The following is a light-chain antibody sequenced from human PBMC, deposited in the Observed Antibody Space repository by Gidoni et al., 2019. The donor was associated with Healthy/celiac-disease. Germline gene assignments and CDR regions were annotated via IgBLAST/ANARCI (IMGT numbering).Light chain of an antibody. Sequence: DIQMTQSPSSLSASVGDRVTITCRASQGISNYLAWYQQKPGKVPKLLIYASTLQSGVPSRFSGSGSGTDFTLTISSLQPEDVATYYCQKYNSAPLTFGGXTKVEIK. CDR2: AS. CDR3: QKYNSAPLT. CDR1: QGISNY. V-gene: IGKV1-27*01. J-gene: IGKJ4*01.